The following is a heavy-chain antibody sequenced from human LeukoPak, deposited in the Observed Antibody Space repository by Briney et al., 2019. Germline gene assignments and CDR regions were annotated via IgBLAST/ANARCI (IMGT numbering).Heavy chain of an antibody. CDR3: AKVKGEVIGAFDI. CDR1: GFTFSSYG. D-gene: IGHD3-16*01. Sequence: GGSLGLSCAASGFTFSSYGMHWARQAPGKGLEWVAVISYDGNNRYYADSVKGRFTISRYNSKNTLYLQMNSLRAEDTAVYYCAKVKGEVIGAFDIWGQGTMVTVSS. J-gene: IGHJ3*02. CDR2: ISYDGNNR. V-gene: IGHV3-30*18.